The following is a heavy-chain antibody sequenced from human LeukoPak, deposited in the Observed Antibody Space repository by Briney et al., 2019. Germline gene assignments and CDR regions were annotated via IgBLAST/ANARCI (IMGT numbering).Heavy chain of an antibody. CDR3: ARIVGAIAQNWFDP. CDR1: GFTFSSYA. D-gene: IGHD1-26*01. CDR2: ISYDGSNE. V-gene: IGHV3-30*04. Sequence: PGGSLRLSCAASGFTFSSYAMHWVRQAPGKGLEWVAVISYDGSNEYYADSVKGRFTISRDNSKNTLYLQMNSLRAEDTAVYYCARIVGAIAQNWFDPWGQGTLVTVSS. J-gene: IGHJ5*02.